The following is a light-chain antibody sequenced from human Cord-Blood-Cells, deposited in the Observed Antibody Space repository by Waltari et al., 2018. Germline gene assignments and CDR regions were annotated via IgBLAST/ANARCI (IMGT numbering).Light chain of an antibody. V-gene: IGKV3-11*01. CDR2: DAS. Sequence: EIVLPQSPATLSLSPRDRATLYCRASQSVSSYLAWYQQKPGQAPRLLIYDASNRATGIPARFSGSGSGTDFTLTISSLEPEDFAVYYCQQRSNWPPFTFGPGTKVDIK. CDR1: QSVSSY. CDR3: QQRSNWPPFT. J-gene: IGKJ3*01.